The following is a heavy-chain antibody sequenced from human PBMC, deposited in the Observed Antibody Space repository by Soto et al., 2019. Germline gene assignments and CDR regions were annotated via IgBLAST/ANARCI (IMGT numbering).Heavy chain of an antibody. CDR2: VSSGGVNT. J-gene: IGHJ4*02. V-gene: IGHV3-23*01. CDR1: GLTFNIYP. Sequence: GGSLRLSCAASGLTFNIYPMSWVRQAPGKGLEWVSSVSSGGVNTFYADSVKGRFTISRDNSKNTLYLQMNSLRLEDTAVYYCAKDPIETTGRGSHYCGPGTLVSVSS. D-gene: IGHD1-1*01. CDR3: AKDPIETTGRGSHY.